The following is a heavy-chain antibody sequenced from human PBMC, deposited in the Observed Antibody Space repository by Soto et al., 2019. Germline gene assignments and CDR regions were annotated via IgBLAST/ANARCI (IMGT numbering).Heavy chain of an antibody. CDR3: ARDRYSSSSGNWFDP. CDR1: GGSISSYY. CDR2: IYYSGST. Sequence: SETLSLTCTVSGGSISSYYWSWIRQPPGKGLEWIGYIYYSGSTNYNPSLKSRVTISVDTSKNQFSLKLSSVTAADTAVYYCARDRYSSSSGNWFDPWGQGTLVTVSS. V-gene: IGHV4-59*01. J-gene: IGHJ5*02. D-gene: IGHD6-6*01.